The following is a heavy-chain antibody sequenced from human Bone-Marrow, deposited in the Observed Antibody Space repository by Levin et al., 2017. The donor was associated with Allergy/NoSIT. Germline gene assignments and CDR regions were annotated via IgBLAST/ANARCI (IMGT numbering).Heavy chain of an antibody. J-gene: IGHJ4*02. Sequence: GGSLRLSCAASGFTFSSYTMNWVRQAPGKGLEWVSSISGSSSYITFSDSVKGRLTISRDNAKNRLSLQMYSLRAEDTAVYYCAKDLLYFYGSGSYDFWGQGTLVTVSS. CDR3: AKDLLYFYGSGSYDF. V-gene: IGHV3-21*04. CDR2: ISGSSSYI. D-gene: IGHD3-10*01. CDR1: GFTFSSYT.